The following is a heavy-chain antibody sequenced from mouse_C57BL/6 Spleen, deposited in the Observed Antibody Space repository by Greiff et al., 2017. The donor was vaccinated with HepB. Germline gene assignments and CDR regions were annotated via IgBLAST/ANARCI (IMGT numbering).Heavy chain of an antibody. CDR2: ISYDGSN. J-gene: IGHJ3*01. Sequence: DVQLQESGPGLVKPSQSLSLTCSVTGYSITSGYYWNWIRQFPGNKLEWMGYISYDGSNNYNPSLKNRISITRDTSKNQFFLKLNSVTTEDTATYYCARDSNSAWFAYWGQGTLVTVSA. CDR3: ARDSNSAWFAY. V-gene: IGHV3-6*01. D-gene: IGHD2-5*01. CDR1: GYSITSGYY.